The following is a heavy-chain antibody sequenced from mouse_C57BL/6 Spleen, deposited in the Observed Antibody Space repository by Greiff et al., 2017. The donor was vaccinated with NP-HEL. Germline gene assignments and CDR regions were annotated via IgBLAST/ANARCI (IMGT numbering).Heavy chain of an antibody. J-gene: IGHJ4*01. Sequence: EVMLVESEGGLVQPGSSMKLSCTASGFTFSDYYMAWVRQVPEKGLEWVANINYDGSSTYYLDSLKSRFIISRDNAKNILYLQMSSLKSEDTATYYCAREGLTGTSYAMDYWGQGTSVTVSS. CDR2: INYDGSST. CDR1: GFTFSDYY. CDR3: AREGLTGTSYAMDY. V-gene: IGHV5-16*01. D-gene: IGHD4-1*01.